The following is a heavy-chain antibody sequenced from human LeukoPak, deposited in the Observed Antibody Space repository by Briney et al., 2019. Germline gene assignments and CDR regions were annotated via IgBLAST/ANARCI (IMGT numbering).Heavy chain of an antibody. CDR3: ASHLVDTGMPSDF. CDR2: ISSSGSTI. V-gene: IGHV3-48*03. D-gene: IGHD5-18*01. Sequence: PGGSLRLSCAASGFSFSSYEMIWVRQAPGKGLEWVSYISSSGSTIYYADSVKGRFTISRGNAKNSLYLQMNSLRAEDTALYYCASHLVDTGMPSDFWGQGTLVTVSS. J-gene: IGHJ4*02. CDR1: GFSFSSYE.